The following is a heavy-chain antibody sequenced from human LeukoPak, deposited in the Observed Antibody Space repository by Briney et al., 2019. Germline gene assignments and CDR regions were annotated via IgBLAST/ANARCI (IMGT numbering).Heavy chain of an antibody. V-gene: IGHV4-34*01. CDR3: ARSFNGVDV. CDR1: GGSFSGYY. J-gene: IGHJ6*02. CDR2: IYYSGST. Sequence: SETLSLTCAVYGGSFSGYYWSWIRQPPGKGLEWIGNIYYSGSTNYNPSLKSRVTISVDTSKNQFSLKLSSVTAADTAVYYCARSFNGVDVWGQGTTVTVSS.